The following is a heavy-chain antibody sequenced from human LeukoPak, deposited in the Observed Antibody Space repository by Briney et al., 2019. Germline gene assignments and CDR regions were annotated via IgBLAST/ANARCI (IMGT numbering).Heavy chain of an antibody. CDR1: RGSIIPYY. CDR3: ARGSSSWYIPQDY. Sequence: PSETLSLTCSICRGSIIPYYWTWLRQSPGKGLEWIGYIYYGGSTNYNPSLKSRVTISIDTSETQFSLRLTSVTAADTAVYYCARGSSSWYIPQDYWGQGALVTVSS. J-gene: IGHJ4*02. D-gene: IGHD6-13*01. CDR2: IYYGGST. V-gene: IGHV4-59*01.